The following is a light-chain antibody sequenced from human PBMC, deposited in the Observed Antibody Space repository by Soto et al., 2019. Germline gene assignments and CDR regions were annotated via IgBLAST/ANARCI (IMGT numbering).Light chain of an antibody. V-gene: IGKV3-15*01. Sequence: EIVLTQSPGTLSLSPGERATLSCRASQSVSSSYLAWYQQKPGQAPRLLIYDTSTRATGIPARFSGSGSGTEFTLTISSLQSEDFAVYYCQQYSNWPPITFGQGTRLENK. CDR3: QQYSNWPPIT. CDR1: QSVSSSY. CDR2: DTS. J-gene: IGKJ5*01.